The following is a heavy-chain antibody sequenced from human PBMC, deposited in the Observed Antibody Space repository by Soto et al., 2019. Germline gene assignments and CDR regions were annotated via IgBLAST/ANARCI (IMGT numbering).Heavy chain of an antibody. CDR3: ARDSDGSGSYYNVFDY. V-gene: IGHV3-53*01. Sequence: EVQLVESGGGLIQPGGSLRLSCAASGFTVSNNYMSWVRQAPGKGLEWVSVIYSGGSTNYADSVKGRFTISRDNSKNTLYLQMNSLRVEDTGLYYCARDSDGSGSYYNVFDYWGQGTLVTVSS. CDR1: GFTVSNNY. D-gene: IGHD3-10*01. CDR2: IYSGGST. J-gene: IGHJ4*02.